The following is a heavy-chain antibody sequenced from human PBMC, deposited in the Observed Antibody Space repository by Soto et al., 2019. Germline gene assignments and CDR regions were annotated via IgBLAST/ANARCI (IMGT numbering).Heavy chain of an antibody. CDR2: IYYSGST. CDR1: GGSISSGDYY. J-gene: IGHJ6*02. D-gene: IGHD2-15*01. CDR3: ARDDCSGGSSYGLGYYFYGMDV. Sequence: QVQLQESGPGLVKPSQTLSLTCTVSGGSISSGDYYWSWIRQPPGKGLEWIGYIYYSGSTYYNPSLKSRVTISVDTSKNQFSLKLSSVSAADTSVYYCARDDCSGGSSYGLGYYFYGMDVWGQGTTVTVSS. V-gene: IGHV4-30-4*01.